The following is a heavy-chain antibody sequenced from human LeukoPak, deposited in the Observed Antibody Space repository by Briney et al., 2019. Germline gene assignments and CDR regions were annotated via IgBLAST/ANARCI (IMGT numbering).Heavy chain of an antibody. CDR2: INPNSGGT. Sequence: ASVKVSCKASGYTFTGYYMHWVRQAPGQGLEWMGRINPNSGGTNYAQKFQGRVTMTRDTSISTAYMELSRLRSDDTAVCYCARVFYDSSGPFDYWGQGTLVTVSS. CDR3: ARVFYDSSGPFDY. CDR1: GYTFTGYY. D-gene: IGHD3-22*01. J-gene: IGHJ4*02. V-gene: IGHV1-2*06.